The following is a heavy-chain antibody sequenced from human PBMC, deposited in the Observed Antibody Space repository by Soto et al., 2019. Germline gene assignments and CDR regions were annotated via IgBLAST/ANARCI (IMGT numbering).Heavy chain of an antibody. CDR1: GYTFTSYG. J-gene: IGHJ6*02. V-gene: IGHV1-18*01. CDR3: ANXXLLIACFRWATEHYGMGD. CDR2: ISAYNGNT. Sequence: ASSNLYCKASGYTFTSYGISWVLQAPGQGLEWMGCISAYNGNTNYAQKLQGSVTMTTDTSTSTAYMELRSLRSDYTAVYYCANXXLLIACFRWATEHYGMGDWGQGTIVSISS. D-gene: IGHD1-26*01.